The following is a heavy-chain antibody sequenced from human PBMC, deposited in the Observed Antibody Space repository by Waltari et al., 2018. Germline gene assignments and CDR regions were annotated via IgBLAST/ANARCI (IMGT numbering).Heavy chain of an antibody. Sequence: EVQLLESGGGLVQPGGSLRLSCAASGFTFSSYAMSWVRQAPGTGLEWVSAISGSGGSTYYADSVKGRFTNSRDNSKNTLYLQMNSLRAEDTAVYYCAKDMRYCSSTSCPGPFDYWGQGTLVTVSS. CDR1: GFTFSSYA. V-gene: IGHV3-23*01. CDR2: ISGSGGST. D-gene: IGHD2-2*01. J-gene: IGHJ4*02. CDR3: AKDMRYCSSTSCPGPFDY.